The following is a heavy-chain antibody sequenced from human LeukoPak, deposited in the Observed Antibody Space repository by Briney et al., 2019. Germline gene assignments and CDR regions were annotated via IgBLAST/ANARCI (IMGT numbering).Heavy chain of an antibody. CDR3: ARDGGYSGSHDI. CDR2: INPNSGGT. J-gene: IGHJ3*02. CDR1: GYTFTSYD. D-gene: IGHD1-26*01. V-gene: IGHV1-2*02. Sequence: ASVKVSCKASGYTFTSYDINWVRQATGQGLEWMGWINPNSGGTNYAQKFQGRVTMTRDTSISTAYMELSRLRSDDTAVYYCARDGGYSGSHDIWGQGTMVTVSS.